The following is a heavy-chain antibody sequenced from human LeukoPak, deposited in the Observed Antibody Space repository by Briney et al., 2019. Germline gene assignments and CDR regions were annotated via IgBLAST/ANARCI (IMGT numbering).Heavy chain of an antibody. J-gene: IGHJ4*02. CDR1: GFTFSSYA. Sequence: PGGSLRLSCAASGFTFSSYAMHWVRQAPGKGLEWVAVISYDGSNKYYADSVKGRFTISRDNSKNTLYLQMNSLRAEDTAVYYCARDHSYYYDSSGYNYFDYWGQGTLVTVSS. CDR3: ARDHSYYYDSSGYNYFDY. CDR2: ISYDGSNK. V-gene: IGHV3-30-3*01. D-gene: IGHD3-22*01.